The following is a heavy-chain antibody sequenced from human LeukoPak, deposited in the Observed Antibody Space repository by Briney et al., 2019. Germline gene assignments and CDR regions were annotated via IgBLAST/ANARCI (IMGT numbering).Heavy chain of an antibody. J-gene: IGHJ6*03. Sequence: GGSLRLSCAASGFTFSSYWTSWVRQAPGKGLEWVANIKQDGSEKYYVDSVKGRFTISRDNAKNSLYLQMNSLRAEDTAVYYCGGRDRFWGWFPPLQGPNYRDVWGKGPTFPVPS. D-gene: IGHD3-3*01. CDR2: IKQDGSEK. V-gene: IGHV3-7*01. CDR1: GFTFSSYW. CDR3: GGRDRFWGWFPPLQGPNYRDV.